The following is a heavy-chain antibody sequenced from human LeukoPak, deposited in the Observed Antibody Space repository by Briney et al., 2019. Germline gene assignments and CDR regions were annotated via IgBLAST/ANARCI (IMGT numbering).Heavy chain of an antibody. CDR1: GGTFSSYA. V-gene: IGHV1-69*05. Sequence: SVKVSCKASGGTFSSYAISWVRQAPGQGLEWMGGIIPIFGTANYAQKFQGRVTITTDESTSTAYMELSSLRSEDTAAYYCARDGFRYCSGGSCYPYWGQGTLVTVSS. D-gene: IGHD2-15*01. CDR2: IIPIFGTA. CDR3: ARDGFRYCSGGSCYPY. J-gene: IGHJ4*02.